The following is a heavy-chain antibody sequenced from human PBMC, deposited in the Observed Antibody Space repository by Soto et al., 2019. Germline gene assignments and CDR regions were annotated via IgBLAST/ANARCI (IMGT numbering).Heavy chain of an antibody. D-gene: IGHD5-12*01. J-gene: IGHJ3*02. CDR2: ISSSSSYI. CDR3: ASSPGFVDYAIDI. V-gene: IGHV3-21*01. CDR1: GFTFSSYS. Sequence: EVQLVESGGGLVKPGGSLRLSYAASGFTFSSYSMNWVRQAPGKGLEWVSSISSSSSYIYYADSVKGRFTISRDNAKNSLYLQMNSLRAEDTAVYYCASSPGFVDYAIDIWGQGTMVTVSS.